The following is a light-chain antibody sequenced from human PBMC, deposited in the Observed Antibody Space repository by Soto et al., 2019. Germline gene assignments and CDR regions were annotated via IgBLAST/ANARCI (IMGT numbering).Light chain of an antibody. CDR2: DAS. Sequence: DIQMTQSPSTLSASVGARVPITCRARQSISTYLNWYQKQPGKAPHLLIYDASRLQSGVPSRFSGSGGGTDFTLSISSVQPEDFATYFCQQSYMDPITFGQGTRLEIK. J-gene: IGKJ5*01. CDR1: QSISTY. CDR3: QQSYMDPIT. V-gene: IGKV1-39*01.